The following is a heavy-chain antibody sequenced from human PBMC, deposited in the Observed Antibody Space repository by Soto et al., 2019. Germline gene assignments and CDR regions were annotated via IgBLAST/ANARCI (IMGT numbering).Heavy chain of an antibody. CDR1: GFSFASFA. J-gene: IGHJ4*02. V-gene: IGHV3-23*04. Sequence: DVRLAESGGGLVQPGGSLRLSCTTSGFSFASFAMTWVRQAPGKGLEWVATISGSDGKTYYADSVKGRFSISRHTSRNTLYLQMNSLRADDTAIYYCAKWSYLDYWGQGTLVTVSS. D-gene: IGHD3-3*01. CDR2: ISGSDGKT. CDR3: AKWSYLDY.